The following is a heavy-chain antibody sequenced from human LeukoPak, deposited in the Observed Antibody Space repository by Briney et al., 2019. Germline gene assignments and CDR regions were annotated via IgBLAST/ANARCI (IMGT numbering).Heavy chain of an antibody. V-gene: IGHV4-34*01. CDR3: ARDPGWGSPFDY. Sequence: SETLSLTCAVYGGSFSGYYWSWIRQPPGKGLEWVGEINHSGSTNYNPSLKSRVTISVDTSKNQFSLKLSSVTAADTAVYYCARDPGWGSPFDYWGQGTLVTVSS. CDR1: GGSFSGYY. CDR2: INHSGST. J-gene: IGHJ4*02. D-gene: IGHD2-21*01.